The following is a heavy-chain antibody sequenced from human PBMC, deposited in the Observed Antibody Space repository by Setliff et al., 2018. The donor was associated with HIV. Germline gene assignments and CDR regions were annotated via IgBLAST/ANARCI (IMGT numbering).Heavy chain of an antibody. V-gene: IGHV4-59*11. CDR1: GGSISSHY. CDR2: IYYSGST. Sequence: SETLSLTCTVSGGSISSHYWSWIRQPPGKGLEWIGYIYYSGSTNYNPSLKSRVTISVDTSKNQFSLKLSSVTAADTAVYYCARDGPLEGSYRYYYYYMDVWGKWTTVTVSS. J-gene: IGHJ6*03. D-gene: IGHD3-10*01. CDR3: ARDGPLEGSYRYYYYYMDV.